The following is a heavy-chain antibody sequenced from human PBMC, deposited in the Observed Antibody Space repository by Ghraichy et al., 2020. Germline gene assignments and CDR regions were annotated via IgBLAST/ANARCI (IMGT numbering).Heavy chain of an antibody. CDR2: ISSSSDYI. Sequence: SCAAAGFTFSTYSMNWVRQAPGKGLECVSSISSSSDYIYYADSVKGRFTISRDNAKNSLFLQMNSLRAEDTAVYYCARCCTSGSCYYYYYGLDVWGLGTTVTVSS. V-gene: IGHV3-21*01. CDR1: GFTFSTYS. J-gene: IGHJ6*02. CDR3: ARCCTSGSCYYYYYGLDV. D-gene: IGHD2-15*01.